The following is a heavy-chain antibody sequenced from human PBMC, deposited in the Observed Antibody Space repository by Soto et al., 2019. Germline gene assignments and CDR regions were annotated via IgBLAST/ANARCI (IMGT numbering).Heavy chain of an antibody. CDR1: GFTFSTYA. D-gene: IGHD4-17*01. J-gene: IGHJ4*02. V-gene: IGHV3-23*01. CDR3: AKDRYGDYGGIDY. Sequence: GGSLRLSCAASGFTFSTYAMIWVRQAPGEGLEWVSVITGSGGRTYYADSVKGRFTISRDTSKKTLFLQMNSLRAEDTAVYYCAKDRYGDYGGIDYWGQGTMVTVS. CDR2: ITGSGGRT.